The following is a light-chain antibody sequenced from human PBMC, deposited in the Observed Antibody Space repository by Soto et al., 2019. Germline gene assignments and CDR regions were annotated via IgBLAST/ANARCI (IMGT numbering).Light chain of an antibody. V-gene: IGKV3-20*01. Sequence: EIVLTQSPGTLSLSPGERATLSCRASQSVISTYLAWYQQKPGQAPRLLIYGASSRATGIPDRFSGSGSGPDFTITISRLEPEDFAVYYCQQYRDSLGTFGQGTKVEIK. CDR3: QQYRDSLGT. CDR2: GAS. CDR1: QSVISTY. J-gene: IGKJ1*01.